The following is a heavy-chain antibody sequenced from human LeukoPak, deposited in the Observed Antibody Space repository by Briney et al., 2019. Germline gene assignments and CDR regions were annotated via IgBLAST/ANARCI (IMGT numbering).Heavy chain of an antibody. J-gene: IGHJ4*02. V-gene: IGHV3-15*01. CDR1: GFTFTNAW. D-gene: IGHD3-10*01. CDR3: TTDLGTYYHGSQRLVPIDY. CDR2: IKSKTDGETT. Sequence: PGGSLRLSCVDSGFTFTNAWMSWVRQAPGKGLEWIGRIKSKTDGETTNYAEPVRGRFTISRDDSKSAVYLQMNSLKIEDTAVYYCTTDLGTYYHGSQRLVPIDYWGQGTLVTVSS.